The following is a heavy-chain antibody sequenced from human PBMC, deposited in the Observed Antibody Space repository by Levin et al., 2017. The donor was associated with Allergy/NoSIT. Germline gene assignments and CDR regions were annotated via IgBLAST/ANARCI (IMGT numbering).Heavy chain of an antibody. J-gene: IGHJ4*02. CDR3: ARALIVGATSGGDY. D-gene: IGHD1-26*01. CDR2: TNTDGSTT. Sequence: EASVKVSCAASGFTFSNYWMHWVRQTPGKGLVWVSRTNTDGSTTNYADSVKGRFTISRDNAKNTLYLQMNSLRAEDTAVYYCARALIVGATSGGDYWGQGTLVTVSS. CDR1: GFTFSNYW. V-gene: IGHV3-74*01.